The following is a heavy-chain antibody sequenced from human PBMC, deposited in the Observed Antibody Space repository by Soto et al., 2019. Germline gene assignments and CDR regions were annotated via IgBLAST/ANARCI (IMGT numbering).Heavy chain of an antibody. V-gene: IGHV3-30*03. CDR2: ISYDGSNK. D-gene: IGHD3-3*01. CDR1: GFTFSSYG. Sequence: GGSLRLSCAASGFTFSSYGMHWVRQAPGKGLEWVAVISYDGSNKYYADSVKGRFTISRDNSKNTLYLQMNSLRAEDTAVYYCARAATYYDFWSGNPNYYYYGMDVWGQGTTVTSP. CDR3: ARAATYYDFWSGNPNYYYYGMDV. J-gene: IGHJ6*02.